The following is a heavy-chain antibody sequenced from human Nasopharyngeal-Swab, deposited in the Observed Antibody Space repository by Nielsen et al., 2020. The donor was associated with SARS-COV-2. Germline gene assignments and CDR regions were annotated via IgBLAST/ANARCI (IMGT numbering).Heavy chain of an antibody. J-gene: IGHJ6*02. Sequence: GESLKISCAASGFTVSSNYMSWVRQAPGKGLEWVSVIYSGGSTYYADSVKGRFTISRGNSKNTLYLQMNSLRAEDTAVYYCARGSFDYYYGMDVWGQGTTVTVSS. CDR2: IYSGGST. V-gene: IGHV3-53*01. CDR1: GFTVSSNY. CDR3: ARGSFDYYYGMDV.